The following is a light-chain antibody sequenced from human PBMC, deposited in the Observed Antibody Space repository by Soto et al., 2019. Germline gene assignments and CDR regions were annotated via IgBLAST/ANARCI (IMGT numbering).Light chain of an antibody. Sequence: DFQMPQSPASLSASVGDRVTITCRASQSTRSYLNWYQQKPGKAPKLLIYAASSLQSGAPSRFSRSGSGTDFSLTISSLQPEDFATYYCQQSYSTLYTFGQGTKLESK. V-gene: IGKV1-39*01. CDR2: AAS. J-gene: IGKJ2*01. CDR3: QQSYSTLYT. CDR1: QSTRSY.